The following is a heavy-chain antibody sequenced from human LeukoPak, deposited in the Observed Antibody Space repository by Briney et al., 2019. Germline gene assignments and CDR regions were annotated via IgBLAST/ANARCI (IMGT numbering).Heavy chain of an antibody. V-gene: IGHV3-21*01. D-gene: IGHD3-3*01. Sequence: GGSLRLSCAASGFTFSTSRMNWVRQAPGKGLEWVSSISGSSSYIYYADSLKGRLTISRDNAKNSLYLQMNSLRAEDTAVYYCARDGGEYDFWSGYPDYWGQGTLVTVSS. CDR3: ARDGGEYDFWSGYPDY. CDR2: ISGSSSYI. CDR1: GFTFSTSR. J-gene: IGHJ4*02.